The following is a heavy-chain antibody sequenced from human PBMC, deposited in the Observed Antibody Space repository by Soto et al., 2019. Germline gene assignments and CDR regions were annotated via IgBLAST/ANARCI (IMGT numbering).Heavy chain of an antibody. CDR1: GFTFSSYS. J-gene: IGHJ6*02. V-gene: IGHV3-21*01. CDR3: ARDKRDPSAVGFPGYYYGMDV. Sequence: VGSLRLSGAASGFTFSSYSMNWVRQAPGKGLEWVSSISSSSSYIYYADSVKGRFTISRDNAKNSLYLQMNSLRAEDTAVYYCARDKRDPSAVGFPGYYYGMDVWGQGTTVTVSS. D-gene: IGHD6-13*01. CDR2: ISSSSSYI.